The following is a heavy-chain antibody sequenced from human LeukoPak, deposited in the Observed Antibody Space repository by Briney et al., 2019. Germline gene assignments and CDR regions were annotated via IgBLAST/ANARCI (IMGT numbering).Heavy chain of an antibody. CDR1: GGSISSSSYY. CDR3: ARAINPTRTFDY. D-gene: IGHD2-2*01. Sequence: PSETLSLTCTVSGGSISSSSYYWGWIRQPPGKGLEWIGSIYYSGSTYYNPSLKSRVTISVDTSKNQFSLKLSSVTAADTAVYYCARAINPTRTFDYWGQGTLVTVSS. J-gene: IGHJ4*02. V-gene: IGHV4-39*01. CDR2: IYYSGST.